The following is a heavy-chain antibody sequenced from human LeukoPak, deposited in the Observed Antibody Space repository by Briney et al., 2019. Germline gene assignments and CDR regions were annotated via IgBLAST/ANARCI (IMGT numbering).Heavy chain of an antibody. CDR3: AKLGTYCGGDCYSIGMYYFDY. CDR1: GFTFSSYA. V-gene: IGHV3-23*01. D-gene: IGHD2-21*02. Sequence: GGSLRLSCAASGFTFSSYAMSWVRQAPGKGLEWVSAISGSGGSTYYADSVKGRFTISRDNFKNTLYLQMNSLRAEDTAVYYCAKLGTYCGGDCYSIGMYYFDYWGQGTLVTVSS. CDR2: ISGSGGST. J-gene: IGHJ4*02.